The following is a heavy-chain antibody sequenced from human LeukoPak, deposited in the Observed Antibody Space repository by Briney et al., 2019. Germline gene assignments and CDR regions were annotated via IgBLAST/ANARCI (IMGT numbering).Heavy chain of an antibody. J-gene: IGHJ4*02. CDR1: VEPFSNYF. V-gene: IGHV4-34*01. Sequence: SETLSLTCAVYVEPFSNYFWSWIRHSPGKGLEWIGEINHSGSTNYNSSLTSRVTLSVDTSKNQFSLNFSCVAAADTAIYYCARGLGQYDYWGEGPLVTVSS. D-gene: IGHD5-24*01. CDR2: INHSGST. CDR3: ARGLGQYDY.